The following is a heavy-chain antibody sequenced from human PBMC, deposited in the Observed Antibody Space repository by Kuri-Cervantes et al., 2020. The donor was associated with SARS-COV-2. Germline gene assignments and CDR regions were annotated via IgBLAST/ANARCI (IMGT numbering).Heavy chain of an antibody. J-gene: IGHJ4*02. V-gene: IGHV3-49*04. CDR3: TRDLRDYGSGYSN. CDR2: IRSKAYGGTT. Sequence: GESLKISCTASGFTFGDYAMSWVRQAPGKGLEWVGFIRSKAYGGTTEYAASVKGRFTISRDDSKSIAYLQMNSLKTEDTAVYYCTRDLRDYGSGYSNWGQGTLVTVSS. D-gene: IGHD3-22*01. CDR1: GFTFGDYA.